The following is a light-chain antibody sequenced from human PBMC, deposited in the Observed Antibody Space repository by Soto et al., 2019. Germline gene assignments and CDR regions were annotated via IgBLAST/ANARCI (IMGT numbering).Light chain of an antibody. J-gene: IGKJ2*01. CDR1: QSVRSSS. V-gene: IGKV3-20*01. CDR3: LQFDISPLYT. CDR2: CAS. Sequence: DIVLTLSPGPSPLSPGVCAALSCRASQSVRSSSLTWYQQKPGQAPRLLIYCASTRATGIPDRFSGSGSGTDFSLTISRLEPEDFAVYYCLQFDISPLYTFGQGTKVDIK.